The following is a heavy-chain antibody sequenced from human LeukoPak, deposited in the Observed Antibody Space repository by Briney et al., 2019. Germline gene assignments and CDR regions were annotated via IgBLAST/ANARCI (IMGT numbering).Heavy chain of an antibody. CDR1: GYNFPSYW. D-gene: IGHD5-18*01. CDR2: IYPGDSDT. J-gene: IGHJ4*02. Sequence: GESLKISCQGSGYNFPSYWIGWVRQMPGKGLEWMGIIYPGDSDTRYSPSFQGQVTISADKSISTAYLQWSSLKASDTAMYYCARPLRTAMDPFDYWGQGTLVTVSS. V-gene: IGHV5-51*01. CDR3: ARPLRTAMDPFDY.